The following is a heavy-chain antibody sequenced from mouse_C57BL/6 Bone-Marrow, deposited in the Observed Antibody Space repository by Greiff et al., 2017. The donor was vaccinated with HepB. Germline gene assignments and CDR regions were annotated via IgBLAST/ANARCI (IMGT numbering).Heavy chain of an antibody. CDR1: GYTFISYG. V-gene: IGHV1-7*01. J-gene: IGHJ3*01. Sequence: QVQLQQSGAELAKPGASVKLSCKASGYTFISYGMPGVKRRLGRGLEWIGYINPSSGYTKYNQKFKDKATLTADKSSSTAYMQLSSLTYEDSAVYYCARWDYYGIPYAYWGQGTLVTVSA. CDR2: INPSSGYT. CDR3: ARWDYYGIPYAY. D-gene: IGHD1-1*01.